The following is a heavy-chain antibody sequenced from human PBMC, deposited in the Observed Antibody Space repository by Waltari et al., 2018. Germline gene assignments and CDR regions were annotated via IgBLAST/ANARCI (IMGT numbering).Heavy chain of an antibody. J-gene: IGHJ3*02. CDR2: INHSGST. D-gene: IGHD1-26*01. CDR3: ARAWISLILGATSAFDI. CDR1: GGSFSGYY. Sequence: QVQLQQWGAGLLKPSETLSLTCAVYGGSFSGYYWTLIRQPPGKGLEWIGEINHSGSTNYNPSLKSRVTISVDTSKNQFSLKLSSVTAADTAVYYCARAWISLILGATSAFDIWGQGTMVTVS. V-gene: IGHV4-34*01.